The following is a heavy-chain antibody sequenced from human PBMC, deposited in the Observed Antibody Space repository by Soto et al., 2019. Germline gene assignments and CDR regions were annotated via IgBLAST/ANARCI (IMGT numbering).Heavy chain of an antibody. D-gene: IGHD3-10*01. CDR1: GFTFSSYG. CDR2: ISYDGSNK. Sequence: GGSLRLSCAAPGFTFSSYGMHWVRQAPGKGLEWVAVISYDGSNKYYADSVKGRFTISRDNSKNTLYLQMNSLRAEDTAVYYCAKDGSYMVRGVIPNYWGQGTLVTVSS. V-gene: IGHV3-30*18. CDR3: AKDGSYMVRGVIPNY. J-gene: IGHJ4*02.